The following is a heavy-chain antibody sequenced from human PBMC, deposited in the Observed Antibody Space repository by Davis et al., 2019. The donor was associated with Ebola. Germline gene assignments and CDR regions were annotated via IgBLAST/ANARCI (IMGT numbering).Heavy chain of an antibody. J-gene: IGHJ4*01. CDR1: GFTFSDYY. Sequence: GESLKISCAASGFTFSDYYMSWIRQAPGKGLDWVSYISSSGSSIYYADSVKGRFTISRDNAKNSLFLLMNSLRAEDTAVYYCARVGRYSSSSGDYWGQGTLVTVSS. CDR2: ISSSGSSI. D-gene: IGHD6-6*01. CDR3: ARVGRYSSSSGDY. V-gene: IGHV3-11*01.